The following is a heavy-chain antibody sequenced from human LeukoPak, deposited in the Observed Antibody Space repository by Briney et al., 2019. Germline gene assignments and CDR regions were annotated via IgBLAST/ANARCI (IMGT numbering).Heavy chain of an antibody. V-gene: IGHV3-7*01. D-gene: IGHD5-24*01. CDR2: IKEDGSET. CDR3: ARETPRRGETRDGYR. J-gene: IGHJ4*02. Sequence: GGSLRLSCAASGFTFSSYAMNWVRQVPGKGLECLANIKEDGSETYYADSVKGRFTISRDNPKNLLFLQINSLRVEDTAVYYCARETPRRGETRDGYRWGQGTLVTVSS. CDR1: GFTFSSYA.